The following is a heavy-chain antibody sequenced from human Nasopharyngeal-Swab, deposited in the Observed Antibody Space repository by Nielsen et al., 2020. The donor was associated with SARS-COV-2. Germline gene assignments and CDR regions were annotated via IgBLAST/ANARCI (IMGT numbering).Heavy chain of an antibody. CDR1: GGSFSGYY. CDR2: IYYSGST. D-gene: IGHD3-10*01. J-gene: IGHJ4*02. V-gene: IGHV4-34*01. CDR3: ARDLSGSVVY. Sequence: SETLSLTCAVYGGSFSGYYWSWIRQPPGKGLEWIGSIYYSGSTHYNPSLKSRVTISVDTSKNQFSLKLSSVTAADTAVYYCARDLSGSVVYWGQGTLVTVSS.